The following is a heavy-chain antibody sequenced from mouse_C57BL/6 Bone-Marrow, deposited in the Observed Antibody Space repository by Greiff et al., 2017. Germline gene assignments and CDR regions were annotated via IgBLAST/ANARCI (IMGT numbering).Heavy chain of an antibody. D-gene: IGHD2-12*01. J-gene: IGHJ2*01. CDR2: IDPSDSYT. CDR1: GYTFTSYW. CDR3: ARATTDY. V-gene: IGHV1-69*01. Sequence: VQLQQPGAELVMPGASVKLSCKASGYTFTSYWMHWVKQRPGQGLEWIGEIDPSDSYTNYNQKFKGKSTLTVDKSSSTAYMQLSSPTSEDSAVYYCARATTDYWGQGTTLTVSS.